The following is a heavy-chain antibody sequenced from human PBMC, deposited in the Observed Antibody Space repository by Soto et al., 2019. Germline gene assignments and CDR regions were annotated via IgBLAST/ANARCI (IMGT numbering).Heavy chain of an antibody. CDR2: IKQDGSEK. CDR1: GFTFSSYW. D-gene: IGHD4-17*01. Sequence: GGSLRLSCAASGFTFSSYWMSWVRQAPGKGLEWVANIKQDGSEKYYVDSVKGRFTISRDNAKNSLYLQMNSLRAEDTAVYYCARAGGDYVSFTWDYWGQGTLVTVSS. J-gene: IGHJ4*02. V-gene: IGHV3-7*01. CDR3: ARAGGDYVSFTWDY.